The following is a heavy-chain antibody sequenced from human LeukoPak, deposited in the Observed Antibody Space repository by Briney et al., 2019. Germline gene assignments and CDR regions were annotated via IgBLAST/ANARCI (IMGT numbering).Heavy chain of an antibody. CDR1: GGSVRRGNYY. V-gene: IGHV4-61*02. CDR2: IYTSGST. Sequence: SQTLFLTCTVSGGSVRRGNYYWTWIRQPAGKGLEWIGRIYTSGSTNYNPSLKSRVTMSVDTSKNQFSLKLSSVTAADTAVYYCARVSLVRGAPDYYFDYWGQGTLVTVSS. CDR3: ARVSLVRGAPDYYFDY. J-gene: IGHJ4*02. D-gene: IGHD3-10*01.